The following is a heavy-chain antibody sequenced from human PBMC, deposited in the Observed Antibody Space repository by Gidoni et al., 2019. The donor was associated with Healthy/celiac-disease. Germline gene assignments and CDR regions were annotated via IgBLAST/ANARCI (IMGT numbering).Heavy chain of an antibody. CDR2: IRSKAYGGTT. J-gene: IGHJ4*02. D-gene: IGHD3-3*01. CDR1: GLTFGGYA. CDR3: TRDARFLEWLYDY. V-gene: IGHV3-49*05. Sequence: EVQLVESGGGLVKPGRSLRLYCTASGLTFGGYAMSWFRQAPGKGLEWVGFIRSKAYGGTTEYAASVKGRFTISRDDSKSIAYLQMNSLKTEDTAVYYCTRDARFLEWLYDYWGQGTLVTVSS.